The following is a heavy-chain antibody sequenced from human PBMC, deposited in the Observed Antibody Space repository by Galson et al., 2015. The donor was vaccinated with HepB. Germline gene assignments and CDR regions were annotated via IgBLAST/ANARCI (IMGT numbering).Heavy chain of an antibody. CDR2: ISPYNRDT. Sequence: QSGAEVKKPGASVKVSCKASGYTFSSYSIAWVRQAPGQGLEWVGWISPYNRDTNYARKLQGRVTITTDTSTNTAYMELRSLRSDDTAVYYCARGVGVVTSAYWYFDLWGRGTLVTVSS. J-gene: IGHJ2*01. CDR1: GYTFSSYS. V-gene: IGHV1-18*01. CDR3: ARGVGVVTSAYWYFDL. D-gene: IGHD3-3*01.